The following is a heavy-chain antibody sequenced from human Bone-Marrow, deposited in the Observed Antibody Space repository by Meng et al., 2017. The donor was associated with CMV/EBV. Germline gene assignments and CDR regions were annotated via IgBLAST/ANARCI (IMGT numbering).Heavy chain of an antibody. Sequence: GGSLRLSCAASGFTFSSYAMSWVRQAPGKGLEWVSAISGSGGSTYYADSVKGRFTISRDNSKNTLYLQMNSLRAEDTAVYYCAKVRPRSSPDCSSTSCYTPYYYYGMDVWGQGTTVTVSS. CDR3: AKVRPRSSPDCSSTSCYTPYYYYGMDV. CDR2: ISGSGGST. J-gene: IGHJ6*02. CDR1: GFTFSSYA. D-gene: IGHD2-2*02. V-gene: IGHV3-23*01.